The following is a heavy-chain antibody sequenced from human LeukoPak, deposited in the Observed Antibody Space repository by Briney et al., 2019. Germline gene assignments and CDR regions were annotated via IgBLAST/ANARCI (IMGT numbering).Heavy chain of an antibody. J-gene: IGHJ5*02. CDR2: ISSSSSTI. D-gene: IGHD3-10*01. CDR3: ARGRRFGELMRNWFDP. CDR1: GFTFSSYS. Sequence: GGSLRLSCAASGFTFSSYSMNWVRQAPGKGLEWVSYISSSSSTIYYADSVKGRFTISRDNAKNSLYLQTNSLRAEDTAVYYCARGRRFGELMRNWFDPWGQGTLVTVSS. V-gene: IGHV3-48*01.